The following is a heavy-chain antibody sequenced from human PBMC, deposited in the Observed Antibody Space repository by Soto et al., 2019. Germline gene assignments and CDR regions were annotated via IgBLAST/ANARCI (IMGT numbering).Heavy chain of an antibody. CDR1: GFIFDDYA. D-gene: IGHD2-2*01. V-gene: IGHV3-9*01. CDR3: AKDLPPYCTTTSCASDAFDI. J-gene: IGHJ3*02. CDR2: ISWNSGSK. Sequence: EVQLVESGGGFVQPGRSLRLSCAASGFIFDDYAMHWVRQAPGKGLEWVSGISWNSGSKGYADSVKGRFTISRDNAKNSLYLQMNSLRAEDTALYYCAKDLPPYCTTTSCASDAFDIWGQGTMVTVSS.